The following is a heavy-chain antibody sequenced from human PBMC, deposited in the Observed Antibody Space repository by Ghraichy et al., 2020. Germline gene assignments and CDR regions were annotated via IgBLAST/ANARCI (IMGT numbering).Heavy chain of an antibody. CDR3: AKDMRWELLSVSGMDV. D-gene: IGHD1-26*01. CDR1: GFTFDDYI. Sequence: GGSLRLSCAASGFTFDDYIMHWVRQPPGKGLEWISLISWDGGSTYYADSVKGRFTISRDNSKNSLYLQMNSLRTEDTALYYCAKDMRWELLSVSGMDVWGQGTTVTVSS. CDR2: ISWDGGST. J-gene: IGHJ6*02. V-gene: IGHV3-43*01.